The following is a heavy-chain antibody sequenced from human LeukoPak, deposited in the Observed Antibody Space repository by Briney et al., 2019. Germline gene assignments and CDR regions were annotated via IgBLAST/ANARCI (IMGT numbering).Heavy chain of an antibody. CDR1: GFTFSSYW. CDR2: INSDGSST. J-gene: IGHJ4*02. CDR3: ARDDTVMVRGVMLDY. D-gene: IGHD3-10*01. V-gene: IGHV3-74*01. Sequence: GGSLRLSCAASGFTFSSYWMHWVRQAPGKGLVWVSRINSDGSSTSYADSVKGRFTISRDNAKNTLYLQMNSLRAEDTAVYYCARDDTVMVRGVMLDYWGQGTLVTVSS.